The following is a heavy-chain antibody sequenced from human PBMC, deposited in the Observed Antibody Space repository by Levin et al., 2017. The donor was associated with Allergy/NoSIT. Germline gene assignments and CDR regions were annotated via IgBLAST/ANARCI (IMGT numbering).Heavy chain of an antibody. V-gene: IGHV3-53*01. Sequence: GGSLRLSCEATGFSVTRGLTWFRQAPAKGLEWVSGFDASYNSYYRQSVKGRFTVSRDASNNMVFLQMNSLRLEDTAVYYCTRWDGYADLWGRGTLVTVS. D-gene: IGHD5-24*01. J-gene: IGHJ4*02. CDR2: FDASYNS. CDR1: GFSVTRG. CDR3: TRWDGYADL.